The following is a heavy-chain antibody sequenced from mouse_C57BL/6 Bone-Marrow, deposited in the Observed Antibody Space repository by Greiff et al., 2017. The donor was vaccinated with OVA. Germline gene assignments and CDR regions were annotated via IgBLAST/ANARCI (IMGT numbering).Heavy chain of an antibody. CDR3: VRHGYFDY. CDR1: GFSFNTYA. Sequence: EVKLMESGGGLVQPKGSLKLSCAASGFSFNTYAMNWVRQAPGTGLEWVARIRSKSNNYATYYADSVKDRFTISRDDSESMLYLQMNNLKAEDTAMYYCVRHGYFDYWGQGTTLTVSS. CDR2: IRSKSNNYAT. V-gene: IGHV10-1*01. J-gene: IGHJ2*01.